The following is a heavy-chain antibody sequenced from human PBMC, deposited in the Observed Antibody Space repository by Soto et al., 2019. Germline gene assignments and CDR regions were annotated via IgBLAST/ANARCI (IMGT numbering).Heavy chain of an antibody. V-gene: IGHV4-39*01. CDR3: ARHSGYGPQIDY. Sequence: QLQLQESGPGLVKPSETLSLTCTVSGGSISSSSYYWDWIRQPPGKGLEWIGTIYYSGSTYYNPSLKSRVTISVDTSKNQFSLKLSSVTAADTAVYYCARHSGYGPQIDYWGQGTLVTVSS. CDR1: GGSISSSSYY. CDR2: IYYSGST. J-gene: IGHJ4*02. D-gene: IGHD5-12*01.